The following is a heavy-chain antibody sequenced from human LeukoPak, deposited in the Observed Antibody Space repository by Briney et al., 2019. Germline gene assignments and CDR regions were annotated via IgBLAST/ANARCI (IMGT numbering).Heavy chain of an antibody. CDR2: ISGSGTGT. CDR3: AKEGGTGTRFDY. D-gene: IGHD1-7*01. V-gene: IGHV3-23*01. J-gene: IGHJ4*02. Sequence: WGSLRLSCAASGFTFSSSAMSWVRQAPGKGLYWVSAISGSGTGTYYADSVKGRFTISRDNSKNTLYLQTNSLRAEDTAVYYCAKEGGTGTRFDYWGQGTLVTVSS. CDR1: GFTFSSSA.